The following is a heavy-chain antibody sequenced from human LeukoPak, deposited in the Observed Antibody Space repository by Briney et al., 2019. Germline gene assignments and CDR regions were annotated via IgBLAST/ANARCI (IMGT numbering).Heavy chain of an antibody. CDR1: GFTFSSYW. D-gene: IGHD5-12*01. Sequence: PGGSLRLSCAASGFTFSSYWMSWVRQAPGKGLEWVANIKQDGSEKYYVDSVKGRFTISRDNAKNSLYLQMNSLRAEDTAVYYCARVGNSGYGGFYFDYWGQGTLVTVSS. CDR3: ARVGNSGYGGFYFDY. V-gene: IGHV3-7*01. CDR2: IKQDGSEK. J-gene: IGHJ4*02.